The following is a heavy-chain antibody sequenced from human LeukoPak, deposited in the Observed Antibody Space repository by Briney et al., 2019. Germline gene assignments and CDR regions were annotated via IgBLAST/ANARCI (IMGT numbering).Heavy chain of an antibody. CDR1: GGSISSSSYY. V-gene: IGHV4-39*01. J-gene: IGHJ4*02. D-gene: IGHD5-24*01. Sequence: PSETLSLTCTVSGGSISSSSYYWGWIRQPPGKGLAWIGSIYYSGSTYYNPSLKSRATISVDTSKNQFSLKLSSVTAADTAVYYCARLTGVEMATIHFDYWGQGTLVTVSS. CDR3: ARLTGVEMATIHFDY. CDR2: IYYSGST.